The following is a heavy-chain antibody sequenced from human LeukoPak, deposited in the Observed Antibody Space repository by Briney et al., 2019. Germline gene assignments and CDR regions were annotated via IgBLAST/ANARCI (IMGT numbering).Heavy chain of an antibody. CDR3: ARCIVGATGYFDY. Sequence: SETLSLTCTVSGGSISSSSYYWGWIRQPPGKGLEWIGSIYYSGSTYYNPSLKSRVTISVDTSKNQFSLKLSSVTAADTAVYYCARCIVGATGYFDYWGQGTLVTVSS. V-gene: IGHV4-39*07. CDR2: IYYSGST. J-gene: IGHJ4*02. D-gene: IGHD1-26*01. CDR1: GGSISSSSYY.